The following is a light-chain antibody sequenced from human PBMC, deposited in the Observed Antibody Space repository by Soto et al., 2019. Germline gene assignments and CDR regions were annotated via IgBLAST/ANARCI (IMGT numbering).Light chain of an antibody. J-gene: IGLJ3*02. Sequence: QSALTQPASVSGSPGQSITISCIGSSSDVGGYDYVSWYQQHPGRAPIVILYEVNIRPSGVSNRFSGSKSGNTASLTISGVQAEDEADYYCCSYTDTSGRVFGGGTKVTVL. CDR3: CSYTDTSGRV. CDR1: SSDVGGYDY. CDR2: EVN. V-gene: IGLV2-14*01.